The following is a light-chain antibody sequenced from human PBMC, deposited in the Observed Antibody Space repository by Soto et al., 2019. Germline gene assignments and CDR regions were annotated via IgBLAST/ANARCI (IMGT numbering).Light chain of an antibody. Sequence: QPALTQPPSASGSPGQSVTISCTGTSSDVGTYDYVSWYQQHPGKAPKLMIYEVSKRPSGVPDRFSGSKSGNTASLTVSGLQAEDEADYYCSSYAGSNNLYGFGTGTKVTVL. V-gene: IGLV2-8*01. CDR3: SSYAGSNNLYG. CDR2: EVS. J-gene: IGLJ1*01. CDR1: SSDVGTYDY.